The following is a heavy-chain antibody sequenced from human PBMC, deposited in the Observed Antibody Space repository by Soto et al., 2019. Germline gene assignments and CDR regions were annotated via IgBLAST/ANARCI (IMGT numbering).Heavy chain of an antibody. J-gene: IGHJ6*02. CDR3: ASDYGSGSYYYYYYGMDV. D-gene: IGHD3-10*01. Sequence: QLQLQESGPGLVKPSETLSLTCTVSGGSISSSSYYWGWIRQPPGKGLEWIGSIYYSGSTYYNPSLMSRVTISVDTSKNQFSLKLSSVTAADTAVYYCASDYGSGSYYYYYYGMDVWGQGTTVTVSS. V-gene: IGHV4-39*01. CDR2: IYYSGST. CDR1: GGSISSSSYY.